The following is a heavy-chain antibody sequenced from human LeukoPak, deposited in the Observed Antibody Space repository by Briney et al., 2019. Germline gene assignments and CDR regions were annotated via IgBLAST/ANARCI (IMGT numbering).Heavy chain of an antibody. V-gene: IGHV3-69-1*01. CDR2: ISSSSTI. CDR1: GFTFDDYD. J-gene: IGHJ5*02. D-gene: IGHD1-26*01. CDR3: ARGRMGP. Sequence: PGGSLRLSCAASGFTFDDYDLNWVRQAPGKGLEWVSYISSSSTIYYADSVKGRFTISRDNAKNSLYLQMNSLRAEDTAVYYCARGRMGPWGQGTLVTVSS.